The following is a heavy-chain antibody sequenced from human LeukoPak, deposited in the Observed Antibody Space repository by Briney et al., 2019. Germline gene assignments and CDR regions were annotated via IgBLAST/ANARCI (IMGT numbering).Heavy chain of an antibody. V-gene: IGHV4-30-4*01. Sequence: LSETLSLTCTVSCGSISSGDYYWSWIRQPPGKGLEWIGYIYYSGSTYCNPSLKSRVTISVDTSKNQFSLKLSSVTAADTAVYYCARASYGDYSCGYWGQGTLVTVSS. J-gene: IGHJ4*02. D-gene: IGHD4-17*01. CDR3: ARASYGDYSCGY. CDR2: IYYSGST. CDR1: CGSISSGDYY.